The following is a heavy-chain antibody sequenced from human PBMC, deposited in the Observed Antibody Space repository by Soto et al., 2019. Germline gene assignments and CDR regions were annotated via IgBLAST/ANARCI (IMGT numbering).Heavy chain of an antibody. CDR2: IYYSGST. D-gene: IGHD1-7*01. Sequence: QVQLQESGPGLVKPSQTLSLTCTVSGGSISSGGYYWSWLSQHPGKGLEWIGYIYYSGSTHYNPSIKSRVTISVDTSKNQFSLKLSSVTAADTAVYYCARGSRELLPLGFVSYGMDVWGQGTTVTVSS. V-gene: IGHV4-31*03. J-gene: IGHJ6*02. CDR1: GGSISSGGYY. CDR3: ARGSRELLPLGFVSYGMDV.